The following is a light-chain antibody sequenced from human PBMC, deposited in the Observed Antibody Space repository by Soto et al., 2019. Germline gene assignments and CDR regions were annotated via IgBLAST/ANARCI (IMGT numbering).Light chain of an antibody. CDR3: QQYGSSGT. CDR1: QSVSNNY. V-gene: IGKV3-20*01. J-gene: IGKJ1*01. CDR2: GAS. Sequence: EIVLTHCQGTLSLSPGELATLSCRASQSVSNNYLAWYQQKPVQAHRLLISGASNRATGIPDRCGGSAAGTYITLTISLQEPEYFAVYYYQQYGSSGTFGQGTKVDIK.